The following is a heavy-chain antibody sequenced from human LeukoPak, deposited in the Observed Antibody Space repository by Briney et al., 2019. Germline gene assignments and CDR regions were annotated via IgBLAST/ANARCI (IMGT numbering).Heavy chain of an antibody. J-gene: IGHJ3*02. Sequence: GSLRLSCAASGFTFSSYSMNWVRQPPGKGLEWIGYIYYSGSTNYNPSLKSRVTISVDTSKNQFSLKLSSVTAADTAVFYCARVASGYDVFDIWGQGTMVTVSS. CDR2: IYYSGST. CDR1: GFTFSSYS. V-gene: IGHV4-59*01. CDR3: ARVASGYDVFDI. D-gene: IGHD3-3*01.